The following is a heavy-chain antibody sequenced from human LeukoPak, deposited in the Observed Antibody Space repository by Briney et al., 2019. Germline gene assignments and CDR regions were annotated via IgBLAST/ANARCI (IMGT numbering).Heavy chain of an antibody. CDR1: GYSFTNYW. D-gene: IGHD3-10*01. J-gene: IGHJ4*02. V-gene: IGHV5-51*01. CDR3: ARAMVRDEFDY. CDR2: IYPGDSET. Sequence: AGESLKISCKGSGYSFTNYWIGWVRQMPGKGLEWMGIIYPGDSETRYSPSFQGQVTISADKSINTAYLQWSSLKASDTAMYYCARAMVRDEFDYWGQGTLVTVSS.